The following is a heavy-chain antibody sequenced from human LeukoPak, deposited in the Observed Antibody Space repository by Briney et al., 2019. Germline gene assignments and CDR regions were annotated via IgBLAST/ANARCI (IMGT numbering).Heavy chain of an antibody. Sequence: GGPLRLSCEGSGFTFSDYGINWVRQAPGKGLEWVSCISSSPGHTYYADSVKGRFTISRDNAKNSLSLQMNSLRAEDTAVYFCARSQRGHSYGPIDYWGQGTLVTVSS. CDR3: ARSQRGHSYGPIDY. CDR1: GFTFSDYG. V-gene: IGHV3-21*01. J-gene: IGHJ4*02. D-gene: IGHD5-18*01. CDR2: ISSSPGHT.